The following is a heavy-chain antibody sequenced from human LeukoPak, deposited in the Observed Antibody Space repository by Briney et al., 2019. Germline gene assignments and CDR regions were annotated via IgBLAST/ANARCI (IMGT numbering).Heavy chain of an antibody. Sequence: GGSLRLSCAASGLTFSNYAMSWVRQAPGKGLEWVSVISGRGSTTYYADSVKGRFTISRDNSKNTLYLQMNSLRAEDTAVYYCASADYYGSGSYYYYYGMDVWGQGTTVTVSS. D-gene: IGHD3-10*01. J-gene: IGHJ6*02. V-gene: IGHV3-23*01. CDR2: ISGRGSTT. CDR3: ASADYYGSGSYYYYYGMDV. CDR1: GLTFSNYA.